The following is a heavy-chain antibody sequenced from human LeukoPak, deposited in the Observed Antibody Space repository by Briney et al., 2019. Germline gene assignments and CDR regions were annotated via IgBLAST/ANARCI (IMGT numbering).Heavy chain of an antibody. CDR3: AKDHSGVATNWFDP. CDR1: GFTFDDYA. D-gene: IGHD2-15*01. J-gene: IGHJ5*02. CDR2: ISWNSGSI. Sequence: PGGSLRLSCAASGFTFDDYAMHWVRQAPGKGLEWVSGISWNSGSIGYADSVKGRFTISRDNAKNSLYLQMNSLRAEDTALYYCAKDHSGVATNWFDPWGQGTLATVSS. V-gene: IGHV3-9*01.